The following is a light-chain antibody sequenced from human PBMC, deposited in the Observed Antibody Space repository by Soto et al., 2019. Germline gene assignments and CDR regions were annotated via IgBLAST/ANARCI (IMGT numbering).Light chain of an antibody. CDR3: QQYNDWPLT. V-gene: IGKV3-15*01. CDR1: QSVSSN. J-gene: IGKJ4*01. Sequence: EIVMTQSPVALSVSPGERATLSCRASQSVSSNLAWYQKKPGQAARLLIDGASIRATGIPARFSGSGSGTEFTLTISSLQSEDFAVYYCQQYNDWPLTFGGGTKVEIK. CDR2: GAS.